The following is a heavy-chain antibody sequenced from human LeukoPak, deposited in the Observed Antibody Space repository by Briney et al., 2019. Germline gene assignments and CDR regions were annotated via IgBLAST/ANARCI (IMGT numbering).Heavy chain of an antibody. CDR1: GVSFSGYY. V-gene: IGHV4-34*01. CDR2: INHSGST. D-gene: IGHD2-2*01. Sequence: SETLSLTCAVYGVSFSGYYWSWIRQPPGKGLDWIGEINHSGSTNYNPSLKSRVTISVDTSKNQFSLKLSSVTAADTAVYYCARVGYCSSTSCYEDMDVWGKGTTVTVSS. CDR3: ARVGYCSSTSCYEDMDV. J-gene: IGHJ6*03.